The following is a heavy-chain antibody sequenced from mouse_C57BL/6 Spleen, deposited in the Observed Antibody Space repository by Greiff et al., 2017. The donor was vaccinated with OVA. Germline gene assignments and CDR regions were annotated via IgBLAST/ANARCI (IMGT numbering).Heavy chain of an antibody. V-gene: IGHV1-26*01. J-gene: IGHJ1*03. D-gene: IGHD6-1*01. CDR1: GYTFTDYY. CDR3: ARSATYFDV. CDR2: INPNNGGT. Sequence: EVQLQQSGPELVKPGASVKISCKASGYTFTDYYMNWVKQSHGKSLEWIGDINPNNGGTSYNQKFKGKATLTVDNSSSTAYMELRSLTSEDSAVYYCARSATYFDVWGTGTTVTVSS.